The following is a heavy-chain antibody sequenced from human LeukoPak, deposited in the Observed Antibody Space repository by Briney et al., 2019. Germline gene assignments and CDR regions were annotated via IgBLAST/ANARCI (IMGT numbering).Heavy chain of an antibody. CDR2: ISYDGSNK. CDR1: GFTFSSYG. D-gene: IGHD2-2*01. V-gene: IGHV3-30*18. J-gene: IGHJ6*02. CDR3: AKDLDCSSTSCYDYYYYGTDV. Sequence: PGRSLRLSCAASGFTFSSYGMHWVRQAPGKGLEWVAVISYDGSNKYYADSVKGRFTISRDNSKNTLYLQMISLRAEDTAVYYCAKDLDCSSTSCYDYYYYGTDVWGQGTTVTVSS.